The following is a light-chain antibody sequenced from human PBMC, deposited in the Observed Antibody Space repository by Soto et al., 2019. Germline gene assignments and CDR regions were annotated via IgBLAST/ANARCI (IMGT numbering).Light chain of an antibody. V-gene: IGLV2-8*01. J-gene: IGLJ2*01. CDR3: SSYAGSNKV. Sequence: QSALTQPPSASGSPGQSVTISCTGTSIDVGAYNYVSWYQQHPGKAPKLMIYEVSKRPSGVPDRFSGSKSGNTASLTVSGLQAEDEADYYCSSYAGSNKVFGGGTKLTVL. CDR1: SIDVGAYNY. CDR2: EVS.